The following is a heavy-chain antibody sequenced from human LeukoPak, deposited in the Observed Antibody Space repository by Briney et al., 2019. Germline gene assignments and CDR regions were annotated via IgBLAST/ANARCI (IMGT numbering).Heavy chain of an antibody. Sequence: GASVKVSCKASGYTFTNFGISWVRQAPGQGLEWMGWINPSSGGTNYAQKFQGRVTMTRDTSISAAYMELYRLRSDDTAVYYCARRYFDATAYSDAFDIWGQGTMVTVSS. D-gene: IGHD2-15*01. CDR1: GYTFTNFG. J-gene: IGHJ3*02. CDR2: INPSSGGT. V-gene: IGHV1-2*02. CDR3: ARRYFDATAYSDAFDI.